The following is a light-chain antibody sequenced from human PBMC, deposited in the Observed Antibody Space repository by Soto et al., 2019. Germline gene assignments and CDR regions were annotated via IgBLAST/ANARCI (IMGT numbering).Light chain of an antibody. CDR1: QGIDNY. Sequence: DIQMTQSPCSLSASVGDRVTITCRASQGIDNYLAWYQQKPGKAPKLLIYAASTLQSGVPSRFTGSGSGTDFTLTISSLQPEDAATYYCQKCKVAPFTFGGGTKVDIK. CDR3: QKCKVAPFT. V-gene: IGKV1-27*01. CDR2: AAS. J-gene: IGKJ4*01.